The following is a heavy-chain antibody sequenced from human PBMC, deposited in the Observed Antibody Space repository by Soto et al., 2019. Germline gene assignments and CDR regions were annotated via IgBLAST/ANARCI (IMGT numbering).Heavy chain of an antibody. J-gene: IGHJ4*02. Sequence: EVQLLESGGGLVQPGGSLRLSCAASGFTFSSYAMSWVRQAPGKGLEWVSAISGSGGSTYYADFVKGRFTISRDNSKNTLYLQMNSLRAEDTAVYYCAKDTWSETYWFDYWGQGTLVTVSS. CDR3: AKDTWSETYWFDY. D-gene: IGHD3-10*02. CDR2: ISGSGGST. CDR1: GFTFSSYA. V-gene: IGHV3-23*01.